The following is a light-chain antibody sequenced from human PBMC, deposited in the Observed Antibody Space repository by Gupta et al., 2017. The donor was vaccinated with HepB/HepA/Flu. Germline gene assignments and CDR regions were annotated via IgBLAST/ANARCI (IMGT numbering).Light chain of an antibody. CDR3: QQDGSSPRT. Sequence: EIVLTQSPGTLSLSPGERATLSCRASRSVSSSYLAWYQQKPGQAPRLLIYGASSRATGIPDRFSGSGSGTDFTLTISILEPEDFAVYYCQQDGSSPRTFGQGTKLEIK. CDR2: GAS. J-gene: IGKJ1*01. CDR1: RSVSSSY. V-gene: IGKV3-20*01.